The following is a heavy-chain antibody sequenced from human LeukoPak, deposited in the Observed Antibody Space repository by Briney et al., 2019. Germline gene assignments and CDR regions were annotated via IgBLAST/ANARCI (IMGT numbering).Heavy chain of an antibody. CDR2: IYYSGST. CDR3: ARWVVFYDILTGYTPFDY. V-gene: IGHV4-39*01. D-gene: IGHD3-9*01. J-gene: IGHJ4*02. CDR1: GGSVSSSYYY. Sequence: SETLSLTCTVSGGSVSSSYYYWGWIRQPPGKGLEWIATIYYSGSTFCNPSLKSRVTISVDTSKNQFYLKLSSVTAADTAIYYCARWVVFYDILTGYTPFDYWGQGIRVTVSS.